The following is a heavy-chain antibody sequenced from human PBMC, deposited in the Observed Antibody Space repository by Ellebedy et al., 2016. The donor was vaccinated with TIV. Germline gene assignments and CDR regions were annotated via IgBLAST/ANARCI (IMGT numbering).Heavy chain of an antibody. Sequence: SETLSLTXTVSGGSISPYYWSWIRQPPDKGLEWIGYIYYSGISNYNPSLKSRVTISVDTSKNQFSLKLSSVTAADTAVYYCARGGPWGQFWQRGAFDIWGQGTMVSVSS. CDR1: GGSISPYY. V-gene: IGHV4-59*12. D-gene: IGHD3-3*02. CDR2: IYYSGIS. J-gene: IGHJ3*02. CDR3: ARGGPWGQFWQRGAFDI.